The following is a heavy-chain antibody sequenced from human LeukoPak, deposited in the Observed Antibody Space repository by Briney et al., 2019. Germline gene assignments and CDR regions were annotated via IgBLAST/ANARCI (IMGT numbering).Heavy chain of an antibody. CDR1: GVSISSGDYY. V-gene: IGHV4-30-4*08. Sequence: TPSETLSLTCTVSGVSISSGDYYWSWIRQPPGKGLEWIGYIYYSGSTYYNPSLKSRVTISVDTSKNQFSLKLSSVTAADTAVYYCARESSGYPHYMDVWGKGTTVTVSS. D-gene: IGHD3-22*01. CDR3: ARESSGYPHYMDV. CDR2: IYYSGST. J-gene: IGHJ6*03.